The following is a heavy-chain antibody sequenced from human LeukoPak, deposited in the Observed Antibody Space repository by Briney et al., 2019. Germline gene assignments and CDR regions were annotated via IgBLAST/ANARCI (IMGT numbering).Heavy chain of an antibody. J-gene: IGHJ6*03. D-gene: IGHD6-6*01. CDR3: ARAEYSSSPRGKGYYYYYMDV. CDR1: GGSFSGYY. CDR2: INHSGST. Sequence: PSETLSLTCAVYGGSFSGYYWRWIRQPPGKGLEWIGEINHSGSTNYNPSLKSRVTISVDTSKNQFSLKLSSVTAADTAVYYCARAEYSSSPRGKGYYYYYMDVWGKGTTVTVSS. V-gene: IGHV4-34*01.